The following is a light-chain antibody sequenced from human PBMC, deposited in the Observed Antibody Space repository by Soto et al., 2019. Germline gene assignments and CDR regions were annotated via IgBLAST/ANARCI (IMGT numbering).Light chain of an antibody. V-gene: IGKV3-20*01. CDR1: QSVSSSY. Sequence: EIVLTQSPGTLSLSPGERATLSCRASQSVSSSYLAWYQQKPGQAPRLLIYGASSRATGIPDRFSGSGSGTDFTLTISRLEPEDFAVYYCQQYGSSFPITFGQATPLEIK. J-gene: IGKJ5*01. CDR2: GAS. CDR3: QQYGSSFPIT.